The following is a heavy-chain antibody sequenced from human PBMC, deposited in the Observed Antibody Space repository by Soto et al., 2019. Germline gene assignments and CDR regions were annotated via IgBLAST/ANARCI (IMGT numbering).Heavy chain of an antibody. CDR1: GDSVSSNSAA. V-gene: IGHV6-1*01. Sequence: QVQLQQSGPGLVKPSQTLSLTCAISGDSVSSNSAAWNWIRQSPSRGLEWLGRTYYRSKWYNDYAGSVKSRRTTNPDTSTNQFSLQLNSVTPEDTAVYYCARGQPDIVDAGYCQQWGQGTLVTVSS. J-gene: IGHJ1*01. D-gene: IGHD2-21*01. CDR2: TYYRSKWYN. CDR3: ARGQPDIVDAGYCQQ.